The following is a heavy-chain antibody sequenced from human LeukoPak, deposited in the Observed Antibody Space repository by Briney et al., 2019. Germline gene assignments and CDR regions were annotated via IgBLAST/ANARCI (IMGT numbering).Heavy chain of an antibody. J-gene: IGHJ5*02. D-gene: IGHD3-10*01. CDR1: GYTFTGYY. CDR3: ASSGSYYYNWFDP. CDR2: INPSGGST. Sequence: ASVKVSCKASGYTFTGYYMHWVRQAPGQGLEWMGIINPSGGSTSYAQKFQGRVTMTRDMSTSTVYMELSSLRSEDTAVYYCASSGSYYYNWFDPWGQGTLVTVSS. V-gene: IGHV1-46*01.